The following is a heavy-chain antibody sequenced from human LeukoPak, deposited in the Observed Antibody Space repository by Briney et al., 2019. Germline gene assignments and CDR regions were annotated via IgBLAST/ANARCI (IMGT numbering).Heavy chain of an antibody. CDR2: INPNSGT. V-gene: IGHV1-2*02. J-gene: IGHJ4*02. CDR3: ARNRWMDY. CDR1: GYTFTDYY. D-gene: IGHD1-1*01. Sequence: ASVKVSCKASGYTFTDYYMHWVRHAPGQGLEWMDWINPNSGTNYAQMFQGRVTMTRDTSISTAYMELTRLTSDDTAVYYCARNRWMDYGSQGTLVTVYS.